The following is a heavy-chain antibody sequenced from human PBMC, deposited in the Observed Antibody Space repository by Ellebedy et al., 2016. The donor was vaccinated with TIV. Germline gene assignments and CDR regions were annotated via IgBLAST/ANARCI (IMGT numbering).Heavy chain of an antibody. CDR2: ISGAATST. D-gene: IGHD3-10*01. J-gene: IGHJ3*02. V-gene: IGHV3-23*01. CDR1: GFTFGIYA. CDR3: ATIGKAGAFDI. Sequence: GGSLRLSXAASGFTFGIYAMSWVRQAPGKGLEWVSGISGAATSTYYADSVKGRFTISRDNSKNTLYLQMNSLRAEDTAVYYCATIGKAGAFDIWGQGTMVTVSS.